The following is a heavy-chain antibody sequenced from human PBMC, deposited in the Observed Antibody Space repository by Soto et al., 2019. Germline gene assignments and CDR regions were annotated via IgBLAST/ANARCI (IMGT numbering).Heavy chain of an antibody. V-gene: IGHV1-69*02. CDR3: ARDLSYCGGDCYSAGAFDI. D-gene: IGHD2-21*02. CDR2: IIPILGIA. J-gene: IGHJ3*02. CDR1: GGTFSSYT. Sequence: GASVKVSCKASGGTFSSYTISWVRQAPGQGLEWMGRIIPILGIANYAQKFQGRVTITADKSTSTAYMELSSLRSEDTAVYYCARDLSYCGGDCYSAGAFDIWGQGTMVTVSS.